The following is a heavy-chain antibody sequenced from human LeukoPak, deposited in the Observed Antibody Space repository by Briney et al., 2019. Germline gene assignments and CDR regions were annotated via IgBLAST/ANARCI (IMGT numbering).Heavy chain of an antibody. Sequence: PGGSLRLSCAASGFTFSSYYMSWVRQAPGKGLEWVANIKHDGSERYYADSVQGRFTISRDNAKNSLYLQMNSLRVEDTAVYYCARGHCIGTTCYSSLYDYWGLGTLVTVS. CDR1: GFTFSSYY. CDR2: IKHDGSER. D-gene: IGHD2/OR15-2a*01. V-gene: IGHV3-7*01. CDR3: ARGHCIGTTCYSSLYDY. J-gene: IGHJ4*02.